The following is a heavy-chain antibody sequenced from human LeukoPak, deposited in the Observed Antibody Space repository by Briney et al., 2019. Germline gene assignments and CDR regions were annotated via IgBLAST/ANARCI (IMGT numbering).Heavy chain of an antibody. V-gene: IGHV1-18*01. Sequence: GASVKVSCKASGYTFTSYGISWVRQAPGQGLEWMGWISAYNGNTNYAQKLQGRVTMTTDTSTSTAYMELRSLRSDDTAVYYCARVISYSSSWYSHVGAFDIWGQGTMVTVSS. CDR1: GYTFTSYG. CDR2: ISAYNGNT. D-gene: IGHD6-13*01. CDR3: ARVISYSSSWYSHVGAFDI. J-gene: IGHJ3*02.